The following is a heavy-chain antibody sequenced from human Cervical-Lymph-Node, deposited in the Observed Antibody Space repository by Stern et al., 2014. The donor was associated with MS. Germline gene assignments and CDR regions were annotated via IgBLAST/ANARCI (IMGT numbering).Heavy chain of an antibody. CDR3: ARGWLGPDWYFDL. D-gene: IGHD5-12*01. CDR2: INTNTGKP. Sequence: QLVQSGSELKKPGASVKVSCKASGYTFTTYAMNWVRQAPGQGLEWMGWINTNTGKPTYAPGFTGRFVFSLDTSISTAYLQISSLRANDTAVYYCARGWLGPDWYFDLWGRGTLVTVSS. J-gene: IGHJ2*01. CDR1: GYTFTTYA. V-gene: IGHV7-4-1*02.